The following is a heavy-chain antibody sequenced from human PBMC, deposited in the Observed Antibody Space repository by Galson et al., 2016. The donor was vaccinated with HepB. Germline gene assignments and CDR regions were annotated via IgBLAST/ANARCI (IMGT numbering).Heavy chain of an antibody. V-gene: IGHV3-21*01. Sequence: SLRLSCAASGLTFSSYWMSWVRQAPGKGLEWVSSISSSGTYIYYEDSLKGRFTISRDSAQNSVYLQMNSLRAEDTALYFCARSAFHGDYEGDAFDIWGRGTLLTVSS. D-gene: IGHD4-17*01. CDR3: ARSAFHGDYEGDAFDI. J-gene: IGHJ3*02. CDR1: GLTFSSYW. CDR2: ISSSGTYI.